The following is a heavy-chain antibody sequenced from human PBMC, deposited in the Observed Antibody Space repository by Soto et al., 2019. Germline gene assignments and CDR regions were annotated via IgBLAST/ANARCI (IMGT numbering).Heavy chain of an antibody. CDR3: AAPPPDYDFWSGYSEEKPFDY. Sequence: QVQLVQSGAEVKKPGSSVKVSCKASGGTFSSYTISWVRQAPGQGLEWMGRIIPILGIANYAQKFQGRVTITADKSTSTAYMELSSLRSEDTAVYYCAAPPPDYDFWSGYSEEKPFDYWGQGTLVTVSS. CDR2: IIPILGIA. V-gene: IGHV1-69*02. CDR1: GGTFSSYT. D-gene: IGHD3-3*01. J-gene: IGHJ4*02.